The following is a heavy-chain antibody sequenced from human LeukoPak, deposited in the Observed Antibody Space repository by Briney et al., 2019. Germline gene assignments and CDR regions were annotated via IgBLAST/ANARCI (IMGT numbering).Heavy chain of an antibody. CDR1: GGSISSYY. J-gene: IGHJ6*02. CDR3: ARQVGTFYYYCGMDV. V-gene: IGHV4-59*08. D-gene: IGHD1-14*01. CDR2: VYYSGST. Sequence: SETLSLTCSVSGGSISSYYWSWIRQPPGKGLEWIGYVYYSGSTNYNPSLKSRVTISVDTSKNQLSLKLSSVTAADTAVYYCARQVGTFYYYCGMDVWGQGTTVTVSS.